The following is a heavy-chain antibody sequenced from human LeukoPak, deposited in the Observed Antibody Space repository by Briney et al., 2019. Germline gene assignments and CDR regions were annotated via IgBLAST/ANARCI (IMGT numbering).Heavy chain of an antibody. D-gene: IGHD3-22*01. Sequence: SETLSLTCAVSGGSISSGGYSWSWIRQPPGKGLEWIGYIYHSGSTYYNPSLKSRVTISVDRSKNQFSLKLSSVTAADTAVYYCARMTYYYDSSGYSFGTSPYYFDYWGQGTLVTVSS. CDR2: IYHSGST. J-gene: IGHJ4*02. CDR3: ARMTYYYDSSGYSFGTSPYYFDY. CDR1: GGSISSGGYS. V-gene: IGHV4-30-2*02.